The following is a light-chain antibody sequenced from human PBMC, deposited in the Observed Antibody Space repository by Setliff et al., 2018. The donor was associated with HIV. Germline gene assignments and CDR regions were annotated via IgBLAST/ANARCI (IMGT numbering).Light chain of an antibody. V-gene: IGLV2-14*03. CDR1: SSDVGTYNY. J-gene: IGLJ1*01. CDR3: SSYTSSSTYV. Sequence: QSALAQPASVSGSPGQSTTISCTGTSSDVGTYNYVSWYQQHPGKAPKLIIYDVSKRPSGVSNRFSGSKSGNTASLTISGLQAEDEADYYCSSYTSSSTYVFGTGTKVTV. CDR2: DVS.